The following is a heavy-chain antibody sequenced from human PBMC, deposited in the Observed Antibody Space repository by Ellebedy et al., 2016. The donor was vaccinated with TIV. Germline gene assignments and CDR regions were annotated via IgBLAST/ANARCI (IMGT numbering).Heavy chain of an antibody. D-gene: IGHD6-19*01. CDR1: GFTFTRYG. CDR2: ISGYSGNT. J-gene: IGHJ5*01. Sequence: AASVKVSCKASGFTFTRYGINWVRQAPGQGLEWMGWISGYSGNTDYAQKFQGRVTITTDTGTNTGYMERTSLTSEDTDVYYCARGSGPNWLDPWGQGTLVTVSS. CDR3: ARGSGPNWLDP. V-gene: IGHV1-18*04.